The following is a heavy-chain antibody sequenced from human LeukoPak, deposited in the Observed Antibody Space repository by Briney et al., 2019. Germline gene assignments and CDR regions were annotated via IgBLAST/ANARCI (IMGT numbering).Heavy chain of an antibody. CDR1: GYTFTDYY. CDR3: ASGFMGYDRSGYYDDAFDI. V-gene: IGHV1-2*02. J-gene: IGHJ3*02. Sequence: ASVKVSCKASGYTFTDYYMHWVRQAPGQGLEWMGWINPKSGDTNSAQKFQGRVSMTRDTSITTAYMELSRLRSDDTAVYYCASGFMGYDRSGYYDDAFDIWGQGTMVTVSS. CDR2: INPKSGDT. D-gene: IGHD3-22*01.